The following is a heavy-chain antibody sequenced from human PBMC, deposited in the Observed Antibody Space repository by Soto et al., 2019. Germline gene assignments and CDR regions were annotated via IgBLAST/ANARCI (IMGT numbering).Heavy chain of an antibody. CDR2: INHTGGT. CDR1: GGSVNVYY. J-gene: IGHJ5*02. CDR3: ATRITVFGLLIPPFDP. D-gene: IGHD3-3*01. V-gene: IGHV4-34*01. Sequence: SETLSLTCAVYGGSVNVYYWNWIRHPPGKGLEWIGEINHTGGTHYNPSLKSRVTMSVDTSKNQFSLRLSSVTAADTAIYYCATRITVFGLLIPPFDPWGQGTQVTVSS.